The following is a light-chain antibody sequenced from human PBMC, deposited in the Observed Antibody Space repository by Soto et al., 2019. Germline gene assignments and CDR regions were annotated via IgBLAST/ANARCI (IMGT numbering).Light chain of an antibody. CDR2: SNN. J-gene: IGLJ2*01. V-gene: IGLV1-44*01. Sequence: QSLLTQPPSVSATPGQRVTISCSGTYFNIGSNTVAWYQRLPGAAPKLLIYSNNERSSGVPDRFSGSKSGSSASLAISGLQSEDEADYYCAAWDDSLNSPRMLFGGGTKVTVL. CDR3: AAWDDSLNSPRML. CDR1: YFNIGSNT.